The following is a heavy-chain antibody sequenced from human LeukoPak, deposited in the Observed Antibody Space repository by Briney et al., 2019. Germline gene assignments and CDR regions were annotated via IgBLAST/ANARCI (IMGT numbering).Heavy chain of an antibody. CDR3: AKGGLVHPLHI. CDR2: INGNGGST. Sequence: SGGSLRLSCAASGSTFSSYWMSWVRQAPGKGLEWVSGINGNGGSTYNADSVKGRFTISRDNSKNTLYLQMNSLRAEDTAVYYCAKGGLVHPLHIWGQGTMVTVSS. CDR1: GSTFSSYW. V-gene: IGHV3-23*01. J-gene: IGHJ3*02. D-gene: IGHD3/OR15-3a*01.